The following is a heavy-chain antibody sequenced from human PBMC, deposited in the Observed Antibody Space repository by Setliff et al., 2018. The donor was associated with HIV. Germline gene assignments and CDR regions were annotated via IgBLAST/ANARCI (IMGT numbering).Heavy chain of an antibody. CDR2: IRSDGSNT. V-gene: IGHV3-30*02. CDR3: AKDKGQKCVDY. J-gene: IGHJ4*02. Sequence: GGSLRLSCTASGFRFGDYAMSWFRQAPGKGPEWVASIRSDGSNTDYADSVTGRFTISRDDSKNTLYLQMNSLRAEDTAVYYCAKDKGQKCVDYWGQGTLVTVSS. CDR1: GFRFGDYA.